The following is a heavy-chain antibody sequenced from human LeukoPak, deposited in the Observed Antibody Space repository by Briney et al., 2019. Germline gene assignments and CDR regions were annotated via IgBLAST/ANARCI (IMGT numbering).Heavy chain of an antibody. V-gene: IGHV3-30-3*01. Sequence: GGSLRLSCAASGFTFSSYAMHWVRQAPGKGLEWVAVISYDGSNKYYADSVKGRFTISRDNSKNTLYLQMNSLIAEDTAVYYCARFEGVPFDYWGQGTLVTVSS. J-gene: IGHJ4*02. CDR2: ISYDGSNK. CDR3: ARFEGVPFDY. CDR1: GFTFSSYA. D-gene: IGHD3-16*01.